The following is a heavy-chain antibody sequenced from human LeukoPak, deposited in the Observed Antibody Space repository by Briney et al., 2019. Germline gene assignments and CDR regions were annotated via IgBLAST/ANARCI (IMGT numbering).Heavy chain of an antibody. D-gene: IGHD3-10*01. CDR3: ARHARVPKD. Sequence: PSETLSLTCTVSGGSITSNYWSWIRQPPGKGLEYIGYIYYTGDTNYYPSLKSRVTISMDTSKNQSSLKLSSVTAADTAMYYCARHARVPKDWGQGTLVTVSS. CDR2: IYYTGDT. V-gene: IGHV4-59*08. CDR1: GGSITSNY. J-gene: IGHJ4*02.